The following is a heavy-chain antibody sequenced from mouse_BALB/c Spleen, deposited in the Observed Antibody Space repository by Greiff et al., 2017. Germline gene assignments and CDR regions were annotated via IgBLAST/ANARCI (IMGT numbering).Heavy chain of an antibody. CDR3: ARELTGTRIAY. CDR1: GFSLTSYG. D-gene: IGHD4-1*01. J-gene: IGHJ3*01. V-gene: IGHV2-9*02. Sequence: VQGVESGPGLVAPSQSLSITCTVSGFSLTSYGVHWVRQPPGKGLEWLGVIWAGGSTNYNSALMSRLSISKDNSKSQVFLKMNSLQTDDTAMYFCARELTGTRIAYWGQGTLVTVSA. CDR2: IWAGGST.